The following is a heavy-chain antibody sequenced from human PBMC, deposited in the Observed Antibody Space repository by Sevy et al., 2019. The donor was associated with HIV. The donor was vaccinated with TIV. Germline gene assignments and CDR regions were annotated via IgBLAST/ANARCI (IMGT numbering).Heavy chain of an antibody. J-gene: IGHJ4*02. CDR3: ARFEYGDYVSHFEY. CDR2: MYYSGTT. Sequence: SETLSLTCTVSGGSINSDSYYWGWIRQPPGKGLECIGNMYYSGTTYYNPSLKSRVTISVDTSKNQFSLKLSSVTAADTAVYYCARFEYGDYVSHFEYWVQGTLVTVSS. D-gene: IGHD2-21*02. V-gene: IGHV4-39*01. CDR1: GGSINSDSYY.